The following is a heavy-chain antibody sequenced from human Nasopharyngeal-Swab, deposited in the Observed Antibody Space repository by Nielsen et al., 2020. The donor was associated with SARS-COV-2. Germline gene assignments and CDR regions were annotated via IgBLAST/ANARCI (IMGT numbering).Heavy chain of an antibody. D-gene: IGHD6-13*01. CDR2: INDGNGNK. J-gene: IGHJ4*02. Sequence: ASVKVSCKASGYTFTSYAMHWVRQAPGQRLEWMGWINDGNGNKKYSQKFQGRVTITRDTSASTAYMELSSLRSEDTAVYYCARGPPYSTDYWGQGTLVTVSS. V-gene: IGHV1-3*01. CDR3: ARGPPYSTDY. CDR1: GYTFTSYA.